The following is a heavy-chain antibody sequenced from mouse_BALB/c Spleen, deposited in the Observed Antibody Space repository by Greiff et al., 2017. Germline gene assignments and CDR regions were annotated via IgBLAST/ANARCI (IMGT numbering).Heavy chain of an antibody. D-gene: IGHD1-1*01. Sequence: EVQLVESGGGLVKPGGSLKLSCAASGFTFSDYYMYWVRQTPEKRLEWVATISDGGSYTYYPDSVKGRFTISRDNAKNNLYLQMSSLKSEDTAMYYCARERYNEGAMDDWGQGTSVTVSS. CDR1: GFTFSDYY. V-gene: IGHV5-4*02. CDR2: ISDGGSYT. CDR3: ARERYNEGAMDD. J-gene: IGHJ4*01.